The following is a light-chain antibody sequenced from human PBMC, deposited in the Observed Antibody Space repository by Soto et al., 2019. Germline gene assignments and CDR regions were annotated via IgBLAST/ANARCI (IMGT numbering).Light chain of an antibody. V-gene: IGKV3-11*01. CDR3: QQRSDWPPSLT. CDR1: QSVTKS. J-gene: IGKJ4*01. CDR2: ATS. Sequence: EIVLTQSPATLSLSPGERATLSCRASQSVTKSLAWYQQKPGQAPRLLIFATSHRATDIPTRFSGSGSETDLTLTISSLEPEDFAVYYCQQRSDWPPSLTFGGGTKVEIK.